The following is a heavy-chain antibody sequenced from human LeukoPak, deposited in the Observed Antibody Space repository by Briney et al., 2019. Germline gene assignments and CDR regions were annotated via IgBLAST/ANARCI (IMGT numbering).Heavy chain of an antibody. CDR1: GYTFTGYY. D-gene: IGHD2-2*01. J-gene: IGHJ4*02. Sequence: ASVKVSCKASGYTFTGYYMHWVRQAPGQGLEWMGWINPNSGGTNYAQKFQGWVTMTRDMSISTAYMELSRLRSDDTAVYYCARDLGYCSSTSCYLFIDYWGQGTLVTVSS. CDR3: ARDLGYCSSTSCYLFIDY. V-gene: IGHV1-2*04. CDR2: INPNSGGT.